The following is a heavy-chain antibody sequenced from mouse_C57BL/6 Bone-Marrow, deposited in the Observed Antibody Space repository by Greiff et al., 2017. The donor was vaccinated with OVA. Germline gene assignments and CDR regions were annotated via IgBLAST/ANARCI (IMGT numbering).Heavy chain of an antibody. Sequence: EVQLQQSGPELVKPGASVKISCKASGYTFTDYYMNWVKQSHGKSLEWIGDINPNNGGTSYNQKFKGKATLTVDKSSSTAYMELRSLTSEDSAVYYCARGYFWYFDVWGTGTTVTVSS. CDR3: ARGYFWYFDV. CDR1: GYTFTDYY. J-gene: IGHJ1*03. CDR2: INPNNGGT. V-gene: IGHV1-26*01. D-gene: IGHD1-2*01.